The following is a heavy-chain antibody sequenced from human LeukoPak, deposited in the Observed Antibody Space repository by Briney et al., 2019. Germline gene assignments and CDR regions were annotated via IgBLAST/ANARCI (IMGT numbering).Heavy chain of an antibody. CDR3: ARGLRYFDWLLSASWFDP. J-gene: IGHJ5*02. CDR1: GGSISSGDYY. D-gene: IGHD3-9*01. Sequence: PSQTLSFTCTVSGGSISSGDYYWSWIRQPPGKGLEWIGYIYYSGSTYYNPSLKSRVTISVDTSKNQFSLKLSSVTAADTAVYYCARGLRYFDWLLSASWFDPWGQGTLVTVSS. V-gene: IGHV4-30-4*01. CDR2: IYYSGST.